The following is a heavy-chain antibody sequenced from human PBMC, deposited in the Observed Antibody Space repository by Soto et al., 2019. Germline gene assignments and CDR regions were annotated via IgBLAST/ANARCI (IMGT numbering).Heavy chain of an antibody. V-gene: IGHV3-23*01. CDR3: AKGNSGIAAAGADY. CDR1: GFTFSSYA. CDR2: ISGSGGST. Sequence: PGGSLRLSCAASGFTFSSYAMSWVRQAPGKGLEWVSAISGSGGSTYYADSVKGRFTISRDNSKNTLYLQMNSLRAEGTAVYYCAKGNSGIAAAGADYWGQGTLVTVSS. D-gene: IGHD6-13*01. J-gene: IGHJ4*02.